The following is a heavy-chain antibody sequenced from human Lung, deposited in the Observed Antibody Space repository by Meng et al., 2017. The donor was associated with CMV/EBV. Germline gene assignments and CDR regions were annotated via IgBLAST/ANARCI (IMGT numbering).Heavy chain of an antibody. V-gene: IGHV3-30*02. CDR1: GFTFSSYG. CDR3: AKDSPLGYSSSSRGNWFDP. CDR2: IRYDGSNK. J-gene: IGHJ5*02. Sequence: GGSLRLSCAASGFTFSSYGMHWVRQAPGKGLEWVAFIRYDGSNKYYADSVKGRFTISRDNSKNTLYLQMNSLRAEDTAVYYCAKDSPLGYSSSSRGNWFDPWGQGTLVTGSS. D-gene: IGHD6-6*01.